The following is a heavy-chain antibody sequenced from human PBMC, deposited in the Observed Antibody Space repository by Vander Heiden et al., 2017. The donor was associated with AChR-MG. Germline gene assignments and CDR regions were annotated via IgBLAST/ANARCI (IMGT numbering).Heavy chain of an antibody. Sequence: QVQLVQSGAEVKKPGSSVNVFCKASGGTFSSYAISWVRQAPGQGLEWMGRIIPILGIANYAQKFQGRVTITADKSTSTAYMELSSLRSEDTAVYYCARRRSSIVGATTFYFDYWGQGTLVTVSS. CDR1: GGTFSSYA. V-gene: IGHV1-69*04. CDR3: ARRRSSIVGATTFYFDY. CDR2: IIPILGIA. J-gene: IGHJ4*02. D-gene: IGHD1-26*01.